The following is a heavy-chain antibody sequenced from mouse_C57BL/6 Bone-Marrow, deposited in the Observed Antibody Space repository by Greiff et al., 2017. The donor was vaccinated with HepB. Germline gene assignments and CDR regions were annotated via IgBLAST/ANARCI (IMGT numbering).Heavy chain of an antibody. V-gene: IGHV14-1*01. J-gene: IGHJ2*01. Sequence: VQLQQSGAELVRPGASVKLSCTASGFNFKDYYMHWVKQRPEQGLEWIGRIDPEDGDTEYAPKFQGKATMTADTSSNTAYMQLSSLTSEDTAVDYWTLCGNFDYWGQGTTLTVSS. CDR3: TLCGNFDY. D-gene: IGHD1-1*02. CDR1: GFNFKDYY. CDR2: IDPEDGDT.